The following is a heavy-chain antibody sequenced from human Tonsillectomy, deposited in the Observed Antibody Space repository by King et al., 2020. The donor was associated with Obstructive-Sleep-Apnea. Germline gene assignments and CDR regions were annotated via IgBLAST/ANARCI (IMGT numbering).Heavy chain of an antibody. CDR3: AGDATAELHRRSNYFDY. Sequence: QLVQSGAEVKKPGASVKVSCKASGYTFTGYYMHWVRQAPGQGLEWMGWINPNSGGTDYAQKFQGRVTMTRDTSISTAYMELSRLRSDDTAVYYCAGDATAELHRRSNYFDYWGQGTLVTVSS. CDR2: INPNSGGT. CDR1: GYTFTGYY. V-gene: IGHV1-2*02. D-gene: IGHD1-26*01. J-gene: IGHJ4*02.